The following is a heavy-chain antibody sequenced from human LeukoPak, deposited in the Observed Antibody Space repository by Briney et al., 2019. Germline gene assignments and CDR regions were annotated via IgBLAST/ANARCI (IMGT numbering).Heavy chain of an antibody. Sequence: ASVKVSCKASGYTFTGYYMHWVRQAPGQGLEWMGWINPNSGGTNYAQKFQGRVTMTRVTSISTAYMELSRLRSDDTAVYYCARGFDYYDSSGYSLDIWGQGTMVTVSS. J-gene: IGHJ3*02. CDR3: ARGFDYYDSSGYSLDI. CDR2: INPNSGGT. D-gene: IGHD3-22*01. V-gene: IGHV1-2*02. CDR1: GYTFTGYY.